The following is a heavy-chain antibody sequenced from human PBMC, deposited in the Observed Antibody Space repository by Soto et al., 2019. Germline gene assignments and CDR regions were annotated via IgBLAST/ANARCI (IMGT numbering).Heavy chain of an antibody. V-gene: IGHV3-7*01. CDR2: IKQDGTET. Sequence: GGSLRLSCAGSGFTFRNFWMGWVRQAPGKRLEWVANIKQDGTETSYADSVKGRFTVSRDNAKNSLYLQMNSLGADDTAVYYCARENYFDYWGQGVLVTVSS. CDR3: ARENYFDY. CDR1: GFTFRNFW. J-gene: IGHJ4*02.